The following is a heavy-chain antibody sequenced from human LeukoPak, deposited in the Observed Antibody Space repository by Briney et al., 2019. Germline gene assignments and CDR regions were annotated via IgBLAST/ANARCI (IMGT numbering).Heavy chain of an antibody. CDR2: IYYRGST. J-gene: IGHJ6*02. Sequence: SETLSLTCTVPGGSISSSSYYWGWIRQPPGKGLEWIGSIYYRGSTYYNPSLKSRVTISVDTSKNQFSLKLSSVTAADTAVYYCARSRVTYKYDTDVWGQGTTVTVSS. CDR1: GGSISSSSYY. D-gene: IGHD3-22*01. V-gene: IGHV4-39*01. CDR3: ARSRVTYKYDTDV.